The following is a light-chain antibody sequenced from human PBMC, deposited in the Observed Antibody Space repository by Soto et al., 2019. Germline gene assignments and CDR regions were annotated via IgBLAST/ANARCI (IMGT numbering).Light chain of an antibody. J-gene: IGLJ3*02. V-gene: IGLV2-8*01. CDR3: SAYAGNLPHWV. CDR1: SNDVGGYNY. CDR2: EVH. Sequence: QSVLTQPPSASGSPGQSVTISCTGTSNDVGGYNYVSWYQQSPGKAPKLMIYEVHKRPSGVPDRFSGSKSGNTASLTVSGLQAADEADYYCSAYAGNLPHWVFGGGTKLTVL.